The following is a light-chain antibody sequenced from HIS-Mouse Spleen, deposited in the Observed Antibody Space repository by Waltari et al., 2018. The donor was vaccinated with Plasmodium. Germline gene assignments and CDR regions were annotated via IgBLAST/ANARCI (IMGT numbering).Light chain of an antibody. CDR3: QQKYNTWT. CDR1: QSISSY. J-gene: IGKJ1*01. CDR2: AAS. V-gene: IGKV1-39*01. Sequence: DIQMTQSPSSLSASVGDRVTITCRASQSISSYLNWYQQKPGKDPKLLIYAASSLQSGVPSSFSGSGSGTDFTLTISSLQPEDFATYYCQQKYNTWTFGQGTKVEIK.